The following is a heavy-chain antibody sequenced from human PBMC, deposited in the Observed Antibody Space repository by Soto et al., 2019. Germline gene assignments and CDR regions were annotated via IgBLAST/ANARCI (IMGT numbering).Heavy chain of an antibody. Sequence: SETLSLTCTVSGGSISSYYWSWIRQPPGKGLEWIGYIYYSGSTNYNPSLKSRVTISVDTSKNQFSLKLSSVTAADTAVYYCARGYCSSTSCYAGFLSHFDYWGQGTLVTVSS. D-gene: IGHD2-2*01. CDR2: IYYSGST. CDR3: ARGYCSSTSCYAGFLSHFDY. CDR1: GGSISSYY. J-gene: IGHJ4*02. V-gene: IGHV4-59*01.